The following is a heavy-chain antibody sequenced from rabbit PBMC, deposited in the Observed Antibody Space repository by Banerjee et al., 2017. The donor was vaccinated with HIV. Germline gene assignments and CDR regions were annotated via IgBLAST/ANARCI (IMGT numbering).Heavy chain of an antibody. CDR3: ARDLDGVIGWIFGW. V-gene: IGHV1S45*01. CDR2: INGITGKA. J-gene: IGHJ2*01. Sequence: QERLVESGGGLVKPEGSLTLTCIASGFSFSNKVVMCWVRQAPGKGLEWIACINGITGKAVYASWAKGRFTFSKTSSTTVTLQMTSLTAADTATYFCARDLDGVIGWIFGWRGPGTLVTVS. D-gene: IGHD4-1*01. CDR1: GFSFSNKVV.